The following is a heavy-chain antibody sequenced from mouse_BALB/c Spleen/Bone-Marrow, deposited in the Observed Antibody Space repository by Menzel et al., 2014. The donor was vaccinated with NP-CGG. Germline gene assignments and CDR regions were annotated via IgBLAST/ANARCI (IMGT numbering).Heavy chain of an antibody. Sequence: EVQLQQSGAELVKPGASVKLSCTASGFNIKDTYMHWVKQRPEQGLEWIGRIDPANGNTKYDPKFQGKATITADTSSNTACLLLSRLTSEDTAVYRCARWEYYAMDYWGQGTSVTVSS. J-gene: IGHJ4*01. D-gene: IGHD4-1*01. CDR3: ARWEYYAMDY. CDR2: IDPANGNT. V-gene: IGHV14-3*02. CDR1: GFNIKDTY.